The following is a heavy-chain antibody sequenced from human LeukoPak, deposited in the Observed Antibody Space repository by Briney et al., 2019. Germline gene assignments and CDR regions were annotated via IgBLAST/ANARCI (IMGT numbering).Heavy chain of an antibody. J-gene: IGHJ4*02. CDR1: GFVFSDYG. CDR3: ASGYDFSSGSKRGFDN. V-gene: IGHV3-48*01. D-gene: IGHD3-3*01. CDR2: ISSGGSDI. Sequence: SGGSLRLSCAASGFVFSDYGFNWVRQAQGKGLEWISYISSGGSDIFYADSVKGRFTISRDNAKSSVFLQMSSLRGEDTAVYYCASGYDFSSGSKRGFDNWGQGALVTVSS.